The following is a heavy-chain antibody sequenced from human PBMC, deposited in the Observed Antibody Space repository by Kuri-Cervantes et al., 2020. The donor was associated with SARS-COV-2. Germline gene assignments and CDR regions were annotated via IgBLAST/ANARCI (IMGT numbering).Heavy chain of an antibody. CDR3: ARSEGYSSSWPPGWFDP. CDR2: IIPILSIA. D-gene: IGHD6-13*01. Sequence: SVKVSCKASGGTFSSYAISWVRQAPGQGLEWMGGIIPILSIANYAQKFQGRVTITADKSTSTAYMELSSLRSEDTAVYYCARSEGYSSSWPPGWFDPWGQGTLVTVSS. CDR1: GGTFSSYA. V-gene: IGHV1-69*10. J-gene: IGHJ5*02.